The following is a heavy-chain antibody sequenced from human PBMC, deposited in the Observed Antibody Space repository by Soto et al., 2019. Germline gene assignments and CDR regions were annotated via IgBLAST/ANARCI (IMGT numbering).Heavy chain of an antibody. J-gene: IGHJ5*01. CDR2: IKSKTDGGTS. D-gene: IGHD3-9*01. V-gene: IGHV3-15*07. Sequence: EVQLVESGGGLVKPGGSLRLSCAASGFTFSNAWMNWVRQAPGKGLEWVGRIKSKTDGGTSDYAAPVKARFTISRDDSKNTLYLQMNSLKTEDTAVYYCTTDPGPYFDWLFSWGQGTLVTVSS. CDR1: GFTFSNAW. CDR3: TTDPGPYFDWLFS.